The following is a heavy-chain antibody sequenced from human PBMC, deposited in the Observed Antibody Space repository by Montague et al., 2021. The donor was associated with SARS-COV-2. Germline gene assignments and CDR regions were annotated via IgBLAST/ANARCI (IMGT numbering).Heavy chain of an antibody. CDR1: GFTFTSSA. D-gene: IGHD2-15*01. CDR3: AATWSVSGSGTR. V-gene: IGHV1-58*02. CDR2: IVVGSGNT. Sequence: SVKVSCKASGFTFTSSAMQWVRQARGQRLEWIGWIVVGSGNTNYAQKFQERVTITRDMSTSTAYMELSSLRFEDTAVYYCAATWSVSGSGTRWGQGTLVTVSS. J-gene: IGHJ4*02.